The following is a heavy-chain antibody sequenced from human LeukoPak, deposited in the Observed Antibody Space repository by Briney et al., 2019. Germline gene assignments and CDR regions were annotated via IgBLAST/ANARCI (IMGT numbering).Heavy chain of an antibody. J-gene: IGHJ4*02. D-gene: IGHD3-16*02. Sequence: SETLSLTCTVSGGSISSGGYYWSWIRQHPGKGLEWIGYIYYSGSTYYNPSLKSRVTISVDTSKNQFSLKLSSVTAADTAVYYCARSYVWGGYRYQADFDYWGQGTLVTVSS. CDR1: GGSISSGGYY. CDR2: IYYSGST. CDR3: ARSYVWGGYRYQADFDY. V-gene: IGHV4-31*03.